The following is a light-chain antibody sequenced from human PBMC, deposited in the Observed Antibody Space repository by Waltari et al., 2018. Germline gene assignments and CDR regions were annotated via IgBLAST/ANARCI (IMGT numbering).Light chain of an antibody. CDR2: KAS. J-gene: IGKJ4*01. Sequence: DIQMTQSPSSLSASVGDRVTITCRASENVNNYLNWYQQKPGKAPKLLIYKASTLQSGVPSRFSGSGSGTDYTFIISSLQSEDVATYYCQQNYGNPLTFGGGTKVEIK. V-gene: IGKV1-39*01. CDR1: ENVNNY. CDR3: QQNYGNPLT.